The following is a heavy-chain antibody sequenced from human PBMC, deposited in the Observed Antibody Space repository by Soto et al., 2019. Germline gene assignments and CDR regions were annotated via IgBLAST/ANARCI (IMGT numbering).Heavy chain of an antibody. CDR3: ASAGVSGLSYGVDY. CDR1: GGTFISNA. CDR2: IIPIFGTP. D-gene: IGHD5-18*01. V-gene: IGHV1-69*01. Sequence: QVQLVQSGAAVKKPGSSVKVSCKASGGTFISNAISWVRQAPGQGLKWMGGIIPIFGTPNYAQKFQGGVTVTAAESTSTAYMELYSLVSEDTAVYYCASAGVSGLSYGVDYWGQGTLVTVSS. J-gene: IGHJ4*02.